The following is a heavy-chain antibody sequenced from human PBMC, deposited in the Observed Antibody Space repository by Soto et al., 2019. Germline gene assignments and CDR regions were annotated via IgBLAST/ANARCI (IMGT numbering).Heavy chain of an antibody. D-gene: IGHD3-3*01. Sequence: VQLVESGGGLVQPGGSLRLSCAASGFTFSSYWMSWVRQAPGKGLEWVANIKQDGSEKYYVDSVKGRFTISRDNAKNSLYLQMNSLRAEDTAVYYCARVRFRILEWSYFDYWGQGTLVTVSS. CDR2: IKQDGSEK. CDR3: ARVRFRILEWSYFDY. V-gene: IGHV3-7*01. CDR1: GFTFSSYW. J-gene: IGHJ4*02.